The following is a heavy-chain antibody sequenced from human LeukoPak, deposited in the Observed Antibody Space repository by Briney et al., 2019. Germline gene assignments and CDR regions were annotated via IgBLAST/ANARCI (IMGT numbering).Heavy chain of an antibody. D-gene: IGHD1-26*01. CDR1: GFTFSSYG. J-gene: IGHJ3*02. V-gene: IGHV3-30*02. CDR2: IRYDGSNK. Sequence: PGGSLRLSCAASGFTFSSYGMHWVRQAPGKGLEWVAFIRYDGSNKYYADSVKGRFTISRDNSKNTLYLQMNSLRAEDTAVYYCARAQGVGDAFDIWGQGTMVTVSS. CDR3: ARAQGVGDAFDI.